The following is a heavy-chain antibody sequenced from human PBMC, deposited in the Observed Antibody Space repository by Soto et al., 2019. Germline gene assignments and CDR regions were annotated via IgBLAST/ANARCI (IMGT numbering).Heavy chain of an antibody. V-gene: IGHV2-5*02. CDR2: IYWDDDQ. CDR1: GFSLSTDGVG. D-gene: IGHD2-2*01. Sequence: QITLKESGPTLVKPTQTLTLTCTFSGFSLSTDGVGVGWIRQPPGKALEWLALIYWDDDQRYSTPLQTRLTITKDTSKNQLVLTMTNMDPVDTATYYCAHAYGGTSWPNDAFDVWGQGTVVTVSS. CDR3: AHAYGGTSWPNDAFDV. J-gene: IGHJ3*01.